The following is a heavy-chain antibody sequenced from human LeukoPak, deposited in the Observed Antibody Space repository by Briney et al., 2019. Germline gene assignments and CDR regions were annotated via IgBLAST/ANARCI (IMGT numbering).Heavy chain of an antibody. Sequence: PSETLSLTCTVSGYSISSGYYWGWIRQPPGKGLEWIGSIYHSGSTYYSPSLKSRVTISVDTSKNQFSLKLSSVTAADTAVYYCARVDSSGWERGWDYYYGMDVWGQGTTVTVSS. J-gene: IGHJ6*02. V-gene: IGHV4-38-2*02. CDR3: ARVDSSGWERGWDYYYGMDV. CDR1: GYSISSGYY. D-gene: IGHD6-19*01. CDR2: IYHSGST.